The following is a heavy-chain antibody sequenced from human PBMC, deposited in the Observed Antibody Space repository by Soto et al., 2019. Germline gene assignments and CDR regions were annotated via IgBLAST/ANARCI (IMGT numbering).Heavy chain of an antibody. CDR3: VRDASSGYRGWWDP. CDR1: GYTVTSYV. V-gene: IGHV1-18*01. Sequence: ASVKVSCKASGYTVTSYVISWVRQAPRQGHEWMGLLIPYNGDTIYAQKFQGRVILTADTATSTAYMELGSLRSDDTAVYYCVRDASSGYRGWWDPWGQGTLVTVSS. J-gene: IGHJ5*02. CDR2: LIPYNGDT. D-gene: IGHD5-18*01.